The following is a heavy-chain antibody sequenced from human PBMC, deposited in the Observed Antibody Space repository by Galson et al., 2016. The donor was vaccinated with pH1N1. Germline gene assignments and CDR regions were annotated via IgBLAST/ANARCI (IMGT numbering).Heavy chain of an antibody. J-gene: IGHJ6*02. V-gene: IGHV3-30*18. CDR2: ISYDGSNK. D-gene: IGHD4-17*01. Sequence: LRLSCAASGFTFSTYGMHWVRQAPGKGLEWVAVISYDGSNKYYADSVKGRFTVSRDNSKNTLYLHMNSLRAEDTAVYYCAKSPLFDGDYVGMDVWGQGTTVTVSS. CDR3: AKSPLFDGDYVGMDV. CDR1: GFTFSTYG.